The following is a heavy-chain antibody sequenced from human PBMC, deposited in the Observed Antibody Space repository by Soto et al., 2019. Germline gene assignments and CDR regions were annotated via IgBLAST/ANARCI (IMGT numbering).Heavy chain of an antibody. Sequence: PSETLSLTCTVSGGSISSSSYYWGWIRQPPGKGLEWIGSIYYSGSTYYNPSLKSRVTISVDTSKNQFSLKLSSVTAADTAVYYCARTSGSYPFDYWGQGTLVTVPQ. J-gene: IGHJ4*02. CDR3: ARTSGSYPFDY. CDR2: IYYSGST. V-gene: IGHV4-39*07. D-gene: IGHD1-26*01. CDR1: GGSISSSSYY.